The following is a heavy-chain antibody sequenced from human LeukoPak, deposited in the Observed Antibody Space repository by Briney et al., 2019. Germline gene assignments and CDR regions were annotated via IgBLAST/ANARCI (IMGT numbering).Heavy chain of an antibody. V-gene: IGHV3-11*01. CDR2: ISSSGSTI. Sequence: GGSLRLSCAASGFTFSAYFMTWIRQAPGKGLEWVSYISSSGSTIYYVDSVKGRFTISRDNAKSSLYLQMNSLRAEDTAVYYCAKVLGATLSYFDYWGQGTLVTVSS. CDR3: AKVLGATLSYFDY. CDR1: GFTFSAYF. D-gene: IGHD1-26*01. J-gene: IGHJ4*02.